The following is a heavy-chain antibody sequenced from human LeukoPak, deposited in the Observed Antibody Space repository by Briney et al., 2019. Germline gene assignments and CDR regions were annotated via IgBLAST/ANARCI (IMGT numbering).Heavy chain of an antibody. CDR2: ISSNNGNT. V-gene: IGHV1-18*01. D-gene: IGHD3-10*01. J-gene: IGHJ4*02. CDR3: ARGGLLWFGESIDY. CDR1: GYTFTSYG. Sequence: ASVKVPCKASGYTFTSYGISWVRQAPGQGLEWMGWISSNNGNTNYAQKLQGRVTMTTDTSTSTAYMELRSLRSDDTAVYYCARGGLLWFGESIDYWGQGSLVTVSS.